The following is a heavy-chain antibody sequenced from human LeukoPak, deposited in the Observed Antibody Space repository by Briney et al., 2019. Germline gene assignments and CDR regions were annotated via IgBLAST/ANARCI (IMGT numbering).Heavy chain of an antibody. V-gene: IGHV1-24*01. J-gene: IGHJ4*02. D-gene: IGHD3-10*01. CDR3: TRSAMVLPYYFDY. Sequence: ASVKVSCKVSGYTLTQLSMHWVRQAPGKGLEWMGFFDPENGETLYAQKFQGRVTMTEDTSTDTAYMELSSLRSVDTALYYCTRSAMVLPYYFDYWGQGTLVTVSS. CDR1: GYTLTQLS. CDR2: FDPENGET.